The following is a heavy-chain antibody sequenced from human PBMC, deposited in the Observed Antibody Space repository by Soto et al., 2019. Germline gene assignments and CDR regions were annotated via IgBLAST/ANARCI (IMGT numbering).Heavy chain of an antibody. D-gene: IGHD3-22*01. CDR2: INLSGGST. J-gene: IGHJ4*02. V-gene: IGHV1-46*01. CDR1: GYTFTSYY. Sequence: QVQLVQSGAEVKKPGASVKVSCKASGYTFTSYYMHWVRQAPGQGLEWMGIINLSGGSTSYAQKCPGRVTMTRDTSTSTVYMEMSSLRSEYTAVYYCARDYDSSGYPRYYFDYWGQGTLVTVSS. CDR3: ARDYDSSGYPRYYFDY.